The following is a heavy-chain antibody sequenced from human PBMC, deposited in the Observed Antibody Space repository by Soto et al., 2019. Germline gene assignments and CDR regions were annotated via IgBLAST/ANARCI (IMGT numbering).Heavy chain of an antibody. V-gene: IGHV4-39*01. CDR3: ARRLYYDSSGFEGGGMDV. J-gene: IGHJ6*02. D-gene: IGHD3-22*01. CDR1: GGSISSSSYY. CDR2: IYYSGST. Sequence: PSETRSLTCTVSGGSISSSSYYWGWIRQPPGKGLEWIGSIYYSGSTYYNPSLKSRVTISVDTSKNQFSLKLSSVTAADTAVYYCARRLYYDSSGFEGGGMDVWGQGTTVTVSS.